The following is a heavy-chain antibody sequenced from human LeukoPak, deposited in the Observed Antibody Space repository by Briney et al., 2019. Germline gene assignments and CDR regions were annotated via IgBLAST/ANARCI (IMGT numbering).Heavy chain of an antibody. CDR2: ISSGGGTI. D-gene: IGHD5-24*01. CDR1: GFTFSSYD. V-gene: IGHV3-48*03. J-gene: IGHJ4*02. CDR3: ARSQRSTMTYYFDH. Sequence: AGGSLRLPCAVSGFTFSSYDMHWVRQAPGKGLDWISYISSGGGTIFYADSVKGRFTISRDNAKNSLYLQMNSLRAEDTAVYFCARSQRSTMTYYFDHWGQGTLVTVSS.